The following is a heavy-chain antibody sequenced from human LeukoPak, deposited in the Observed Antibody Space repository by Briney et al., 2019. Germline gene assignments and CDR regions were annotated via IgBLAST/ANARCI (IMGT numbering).Heavy chain of an antibody. J-gene: IGHJ4*02. D-gene: IGHD3-10*01. CDR1: GFPFSSYG. CDR3: AGSWFYRDYFEY. Sequence: GGSLRLSCAASGFPFSSYGMHWVRQAPGKELEWVAVLSYDGSNEYYADSVKGRFTISRDNSKNTLYLQMNSLRVEDTAVYYCAGSWFYRDYFEYWGQGTLVTVSS. CDR2: LSYDGSNE. V-gene: IGHV3-30*03.